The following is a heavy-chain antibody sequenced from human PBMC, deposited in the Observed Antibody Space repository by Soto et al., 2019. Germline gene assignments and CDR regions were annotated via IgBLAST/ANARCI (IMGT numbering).Heavy chain of an antibody. D-gene: IGHD3-16*01. CDR2: IIPILGMA. CDR1: GGTFSSYT. Sequence: QVQLVQSGAEVKKPGSSVKVSCKASGGTFSSYTISWVRQAPGQGLEWMGRIIPILGMANYAQKFQGRVTIAAARSTSTAYMELISLRSEDTAVYYCARAPKYWGWGTILWFDPWGQGTLGTVFS. J-gene: IGHJ5*02. V-gene: IGHV1-69*02. CDR3: ARAPKYWGWGTILWFDP.